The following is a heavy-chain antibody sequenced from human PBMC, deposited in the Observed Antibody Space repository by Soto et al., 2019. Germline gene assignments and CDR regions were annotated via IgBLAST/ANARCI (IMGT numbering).Heavy chain of an antibody. D-gene: IGHD6-25*01. CDR2: ISGNGGST. CDR3: AKDAWAAYYFAY. V-gene: IGHV3-23*01. Sequence: GGSLRLSCAASGFTFSSYVMNWVRLAPGKGLEWVSAISGNGGSTYYADSVKGRFTISRDNSKNTLYLQMNSLRAEDTAVYYCAKDAWAAYYFAYWGQGTLVTVSS. CDR1: GFTFSSYV. J-gene: IGHJ4*02.